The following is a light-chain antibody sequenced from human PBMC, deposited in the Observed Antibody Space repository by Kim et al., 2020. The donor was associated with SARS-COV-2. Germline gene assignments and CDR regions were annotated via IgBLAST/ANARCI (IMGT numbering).Light chain of an antibody. Sequence: ITISGTERGSAARRYTYGSWYQQHPGKAPKLILYDVASRPSGVSNRFSGSKSGNTASLTISGLQADDEAHYYCSSYTSTRPLKVFGGGTKVTVL. CDR2: DVA. J-gene: IGLJ2*01. CDR1: GSAARRYTY. V-gene: IGLV2-14*03. CDR3: SSYTSTRPLKV.